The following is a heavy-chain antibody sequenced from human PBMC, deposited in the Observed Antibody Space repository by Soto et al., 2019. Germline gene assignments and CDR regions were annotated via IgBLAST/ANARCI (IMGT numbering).Heavy chain of an antibody. CDR3: AREKLLGIAVAANFDY. V-gene: IGHV1-69*06. D-gene: IGHD6-19*01. CDR2: IIPIFGTA. CDR1: GGTSSSYA. Sequence: ASVKVSCKASGGTSSSYAISWVRQAPGQGLEWMGGIIPIFGTANYAQKFQGRVTITADKSTSTAYMELSSLRSEDTAVYYCAREKLLGIAVAANFDYQGQGPLVTVSS. J-gene: IGHJ4*02.